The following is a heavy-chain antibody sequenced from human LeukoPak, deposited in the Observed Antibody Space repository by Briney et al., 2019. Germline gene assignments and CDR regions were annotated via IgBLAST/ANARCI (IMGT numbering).Heavy chain of an antibody. CDR3: TTYISGHY. D-gene: IGHD6-19*01. CDR1: GFSFSGSD. CDR2: ITTKAHNYAP. V-gene: IGHV3-73*01. Sequence: AGGSLTLSCAASGFSFSGSDMHWVRHASGKGLEWVGRITTKAHNYAPAYGASVKGKFTVSRDDSKNTAYLQMNSLKTEDTALYYCTTYISGHYWGQGTLVTVSS. J-gene: IGHJ4*02.